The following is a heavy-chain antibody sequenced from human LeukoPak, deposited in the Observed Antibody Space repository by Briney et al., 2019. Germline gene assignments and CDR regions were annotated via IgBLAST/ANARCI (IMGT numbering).Heavy chain of an antibody. CDR3: ARGQWLAHFDY. Sequence: GRSLRLSCAASGFTFSSYAMHWVRQAPGKGLEWVAVISYDGSNKYYADSVKGRFTISRDNSKNTLYLQMNSLRAEDTAVYYCARGQWLAHFDYWGQGTLVTVSS. CDR1: GFTFSSYA. D-gene: IGHD6-19*01. CDR2: ISYDGSNK. V-gene: IGHV3-30-3*01. J-gene: IGHJ4*02.